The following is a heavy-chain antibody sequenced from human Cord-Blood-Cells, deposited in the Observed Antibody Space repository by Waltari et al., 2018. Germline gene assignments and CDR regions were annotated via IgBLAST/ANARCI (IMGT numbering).Heavy chain of an antibody. CDR2: ISYDGSNK. CDR3: ARGSRIAAAGGPDY. J-gene: IGHJ4*02. CDR1: GFTFSSYA. Sequence: QVQLVESGGGVVQPGRSLRLSCAASGFTFSSYAMNWVRQAPGKGLEWVAVISYDGSNKYYADSVKGRFTISRDNSKNTLYLQMNSLRAEDTAVYYCARGSRIAAAGGPDYWGQGTLVTVSS. V-gene: IGHV3-30*04. D-gene: IGHD6-13*01.